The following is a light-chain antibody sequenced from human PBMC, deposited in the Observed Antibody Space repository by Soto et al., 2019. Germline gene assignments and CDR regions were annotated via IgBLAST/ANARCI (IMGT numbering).Light chain of an antibody. V-gene: IGKV1-5*01. CDR2: DAS. J-gene: IGKJ1*01. CDR1: QDISNY. Sequence: IEMTQSPHSLSAYVGDRVTITCQASQDISNYLNWFQQKPGKAPKLLIYDASSLESGVPSRFSGSGSGTEFTLTISSLQPDDFATYYCQQYNSHSWTFGQGTKGGYQ. CDR3: QQYNSHSWT.